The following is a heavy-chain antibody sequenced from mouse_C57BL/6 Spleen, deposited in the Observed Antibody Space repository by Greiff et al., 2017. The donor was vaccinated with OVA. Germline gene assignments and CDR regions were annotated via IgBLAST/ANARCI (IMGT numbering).Heavy chain of an antibody. V-gene: IGHV1-82*01. CDR2: IYPGDGDT. D-gene: IGHD1-1*01. CDR3: ARRGDGSSWGYAMDY. CDR1: GYAFSSSW. Sequence: VKLVESGPELVKPGASVKISCKASGYAFSSSWMNWVKQRPGKGLEWIGRIYPGDGDTNYNGKFKGKATLTADKSSSTAYMQLSSLTSEDSAVYFCARRGDGSSWGYAMDYWGQGTSVTVSS. J-gene: IGHJ4*01.